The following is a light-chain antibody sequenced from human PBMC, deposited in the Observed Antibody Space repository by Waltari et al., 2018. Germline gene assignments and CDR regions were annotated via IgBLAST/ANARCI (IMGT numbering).Light chain of an antibody. Sequence: QSVLTQPPSASGTPGQRVTISCSGSSSNIGSNTVNWYQQLPGTAPNLLIYSNNQRPSGVPGRFSGSKSGTSASLAISGLQSEDEADYYCAAWDDSLNGVVFGGGTKLTVL. CDR1: SSNIGSNT. CDR3: AAWDDSLNGVV. J-gene: IGLJ2*01. V-gene: IGLV1-44*01. CDR2: SNN.